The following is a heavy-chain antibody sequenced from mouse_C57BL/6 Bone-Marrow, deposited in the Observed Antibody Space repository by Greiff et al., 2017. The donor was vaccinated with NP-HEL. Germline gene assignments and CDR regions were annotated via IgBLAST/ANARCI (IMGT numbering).Heavy chain of an antibody. CDR3: AIYYGSRGYFDY. CDR2: ISAGGSYT. Sequence: VESGGGLVKPGGSLKLSCAASGFTFSSYAMSWVRQTPEKRLEWVATISAGGSYTYYPDNVKGRFTISRDNAKNNLYLQMSHLKSEDTAMYYCAIYYGSRGYFDYWGQGTTLTVSS. CDR1: GFTFSSYA. D-gene: IGHD1-1*01. J-gene: IGHJ2*01. V-gene: IGHV5-4*01.